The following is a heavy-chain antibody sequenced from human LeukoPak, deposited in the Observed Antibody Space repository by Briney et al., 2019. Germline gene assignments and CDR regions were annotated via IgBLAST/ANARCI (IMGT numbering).Heavy chain of an antibody. V-gene: IGHV3-30*02. CDR1: GFTFSSYG. CDR3: ARAPGTMIVVDY. Sequence: GGSLRLSCGASGFTFSSYGMHWVRQAPGKGLEWVAFIRYDGSKKSHADSVKGRFTISRDNSKNTLYLQMNSLRPDDTAVYYCARAPGTMIVVDYWGQGTLVTVSS. CDR2: IRYDGSKK. D-gene: IGHD3-22*01. J-gene: IGHJ4*02.